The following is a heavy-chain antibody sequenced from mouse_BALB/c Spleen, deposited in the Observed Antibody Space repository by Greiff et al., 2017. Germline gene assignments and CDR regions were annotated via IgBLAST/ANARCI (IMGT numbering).Heavy chain of an antibody. V-gene: IGHV14-3*02. CDR3: ARWAMIPYYFDY. CDR2: IDPANGNT. Sequence: EVQLVESGAELVKPGASVKLSCTASGFNIKDTYMHWVKQRPEQGLEWIGRIDPANGNTKYDPKFQGKATITADTSSNTAYLQLSSLTSEDTAVYYCARWAMIPYYFDYWGQGTTLTVSS. CDR1: GFNIKDTY. D-gene: IGHD2-3*01. J-gene: IGHJ2*01.